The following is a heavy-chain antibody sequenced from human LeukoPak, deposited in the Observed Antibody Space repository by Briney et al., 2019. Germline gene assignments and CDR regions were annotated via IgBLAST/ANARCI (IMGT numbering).Heavy chain of an antibody. CDR2: IRYDGSNK. CDR3: AKLGGVYFDY. CDR1: GFTFSSYG. J-gene: IGHJ4*02. V-gene: IGHV3-30*02. D-gene: IGHD3-3*01. Sequence: GSLRLCCAASGFTFSSYGMHWVRQAPGKGLEWVAFIRYDGSNKYYADSVKGRFTISRDNSKNTLYLQMNSLRAEDTAVYYCAKLGGVYFDYWGQGTLVTVSS.